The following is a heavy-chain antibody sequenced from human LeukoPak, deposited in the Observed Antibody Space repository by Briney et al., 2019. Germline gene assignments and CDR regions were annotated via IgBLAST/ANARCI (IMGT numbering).Heavy chain of an antibody. V-gene: IGHV3-7*01. CDR2: IKQDGSEK. J-gene: IGHJ4*02. D-gene: IGHD1-26*01. CDR1: GFTFSAYA. Sequence: GGSRRLSCAASGFTFSAYAMNWVRQAPGKGLEWVASIKQDGSEKKYVDSVKGRFTISRDNAKNSLYLQMNSLRAEDTAVYYCARDDARWEVPFDYWGQGSLVTVSS. CDR3: ARDDARWEVPFDY.